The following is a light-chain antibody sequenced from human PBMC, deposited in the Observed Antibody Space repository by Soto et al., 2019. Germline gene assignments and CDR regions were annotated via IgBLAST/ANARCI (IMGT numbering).Light chain of an antibody. CDR2: GAS. CDR1: ENVRTF. J-gene: IGKJ1*01. V-gene: IGKV3-11*01. Sequence: EVVLTQSPATLSLSPGERATLSCRASENVRTFVDWYQQKPGKAPRLLIYGASYRATGIPARFSGSGSGTDFTLTISNLEPEDFAVYYCQQHSHWPPWTFGQGTKVDIK. CDR3: QQHSHWPPWT.